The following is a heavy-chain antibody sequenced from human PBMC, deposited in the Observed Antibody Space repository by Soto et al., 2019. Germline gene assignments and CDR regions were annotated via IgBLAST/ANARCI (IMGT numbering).Heavy chain of an antibody. D-gene: IGHD3-22*01. CDR2: INHSGST. Sequence: SETLSLTCAVYGGSFSGYYWSWIRQPPGKGLEWIGEINHSGSTNFNPSLESRVTLSVDTSKNQFSLKLNSVAAADTAMYYCARGIAMKVVIHRVASDNCYFDSWRRGGLLTGSS. CDR3: ARGIAMKVVIHRVASDNCYFDS. V-gene: IGHV4-34*01. J-gene: IGHJ4*02. CDR1: GGSFSGYY.